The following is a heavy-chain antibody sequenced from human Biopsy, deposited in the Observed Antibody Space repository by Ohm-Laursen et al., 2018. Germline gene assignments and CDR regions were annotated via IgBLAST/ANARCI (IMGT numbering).Heavy chain of an antibody. J-gene: IGHJ4*02. CDR3: ARDLLEWSLPS. Sequence: GSSVKVSCKVSGYTLTALSMHWVRQAPGQGLEWMGSIYPNSGGTDFAQKFQGRVSMTRDTSVSTAYLELSSLRSDDTAIYYCARDLLEWSLPSWGQGTLVTVSS. V-gene: IGHV1-2*02. CDR1: GYTLTALS. D-gene: IGHD3-3*01. CDR2: IYPNSGGT.